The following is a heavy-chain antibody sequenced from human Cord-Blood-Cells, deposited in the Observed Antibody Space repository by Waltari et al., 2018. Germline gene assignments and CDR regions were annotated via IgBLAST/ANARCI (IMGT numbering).Heavy chain of an antibody. J-gene: IGHJ4*02. D-gene: IGHD2-15*01. CDR1: GYTFTSYG. CDR2: ISAYNGNT. CDR3: ARDTLVGYCSGGSGYSNFDY. Sequence: QAQLVQSGAEVKKPGASVQVSCKASGYTFTSYGISWVRPAPGQGLEWMGWISAYNGNTNYAQKLQGRVTMTTDTSTSTAYMELRSLRSDDTAVYYCARDTLVGYCSGGSGYSNFDYWGQGTLVTVSS. V-gene: IGHV1-18*01.